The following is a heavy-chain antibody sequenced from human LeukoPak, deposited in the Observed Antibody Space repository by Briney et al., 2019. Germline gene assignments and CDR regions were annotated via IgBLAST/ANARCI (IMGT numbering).Heavy chain of an antibody. D-gene: IGHD3-3*01. CDR1: GYTFTSYY. CDR3: ARDISEGGGGDYDFWSGYYQLGDY. Sequence: ASVKVSCKASGYTFTSYYMHWVRQAPGQGLEWMGIINPSGGSTSYAQKFQGRVTMTRDTSTSTVYMELSSLRSEDTAVYYCARDISEGGGGDYDFWSGYYQLGDYWGQGTLVTVSS. CDR2: INPSGGST. V-gene: IGHV1-46*01. J-gene: IGHJ4*02.